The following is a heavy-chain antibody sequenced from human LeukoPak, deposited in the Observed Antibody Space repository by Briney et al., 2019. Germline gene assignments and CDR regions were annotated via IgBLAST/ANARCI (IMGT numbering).Heavy chain of an antibody. Sequence: ASVKVSCKASGYTFTGYYMHWVRQAPGQGLEWMGWINPNSGGTNYAQKFQGRVTMTRDTSISTAYMELSRLRSDDTAVYYCARGYQGYSSSSDAYGFDYWGQGTLVTVSS. CDR2: INPNSGGT. J-gene: IGHJ4*02. D-gene: IGHD6-6*01. CDR1: GYTFTGYY. V-gene: IGHV1-2*02. CDR3: ARGYQGYSSSSDAYGFDY.